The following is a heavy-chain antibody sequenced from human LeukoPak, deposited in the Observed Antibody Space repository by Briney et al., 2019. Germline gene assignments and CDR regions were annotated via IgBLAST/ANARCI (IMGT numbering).Heavy chain of an antibody. CDR2: ISAYNGNT. J-gene: IGHJ4*02. CDR1: GYTFTSYG. V-gene: IGHV1-18*01. Sequence: ASVKVSCKASGYTFTSYGISWVRQAPGQGLEWMGWISAYNGNTNYAQKLQGRVTMTTDTSTSTAYMELRSLRSDDTAVYYCARSRRRGYCSGGSCYHFDYWGQGTLVTVSS. D-gene: IGHD2-15*01. CDR3: ARSRRRGYCSGGSCYHFDY.